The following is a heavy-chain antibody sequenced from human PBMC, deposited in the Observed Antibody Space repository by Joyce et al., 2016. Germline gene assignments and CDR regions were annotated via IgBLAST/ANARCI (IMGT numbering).Heavy chain of an antibody. Sequence: EVQLLESGGGLVQPGGSLRLSCAASGFTFSSYAMSWVRQAPGKGLEWVSAISGSGGSTYYADPVKGRFTISRDNSKNTLYLQMNSLRADDTAVYYCAKMSSAWYRYPIDYWGQGTLVTVSS. V-gene: IGHV3-23*01. CDR1: GFTFSSYA. J-gene: IGHJ4*02. D-gene: IGHD6-13*01. CDR2: ISGSGGST. CDR3: AKMSSAWYRYPIDY.